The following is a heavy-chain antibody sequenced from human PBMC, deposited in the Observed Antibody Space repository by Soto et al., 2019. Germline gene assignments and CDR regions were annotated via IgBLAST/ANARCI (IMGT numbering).Heavy chain of an antibody. CDR2: IIPILGIA. Sequence: QVQLVQSGAEVKKPGSSVKVSCKASGGTFSSYTISWVRQAPGQGLEWMGRIIPILGIANYAQKFQGRVTITADKSTSTAYMERSSLRSEDTAVYYCARRPSIVGATNLDYWGQGTLVTVSS. J-gene: IGHJ4*02. V-gene: IGHV1-69*02. D-gene: IGHD1-26*01. CDR3: ARRPSIVGATNLDY. CDR1: GGTFSSYT.